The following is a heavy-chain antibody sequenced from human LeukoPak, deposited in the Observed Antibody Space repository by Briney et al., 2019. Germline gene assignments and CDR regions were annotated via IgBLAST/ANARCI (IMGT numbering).Heavy chain of an antibody. CDR2: ISAYNGNT. D-gene: IGHD2-2*01. CDR1: GYTFTSYG. Sequence: ASVKVSCKASGYTFTSYGISWVRQAPGQGLEWMGWISAYNGNTNYAQKLQGRVTMTTDTSTSTAYMELRSLRSDDTAVYYCARDDGPRIVYCSSTSCGPIDYWGQGTLVTVSS. V-gene: IGHV1-18*01. CDR3: ARDDGPRIVYCSSTSCGPIDY. J-gene: IGHJ4*02.